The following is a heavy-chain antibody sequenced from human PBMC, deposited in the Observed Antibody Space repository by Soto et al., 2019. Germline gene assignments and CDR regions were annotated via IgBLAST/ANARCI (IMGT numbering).Heavy chain of an antibody. V-gene: IGHV4-31*03. CDR2: IYYSGST. CDR1: GGSISSGGYY. CDR3: ARGSYCSSTSCYAGRAFDI. D-gene: IGHD2-2*01. J-gene: IGHJ3*02. Sequence: QVQLQESGPGLVKPSQTLSLTCTVSGGSISSGGYYWSWIRQHPGKGLEWIGYIYYSGSTYYNPSLKSGVTISVDTSKNQFSLKLSSVTAADTAVYYCARGSYCSSTSCYAGRAFDIWGQGTMVTVSS.